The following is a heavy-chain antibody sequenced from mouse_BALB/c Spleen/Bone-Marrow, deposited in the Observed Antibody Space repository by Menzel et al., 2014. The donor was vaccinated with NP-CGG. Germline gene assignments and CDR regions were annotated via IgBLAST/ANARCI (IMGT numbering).Heavy chain of an antibody. CDR1: GYTFTDYN. D-gene: IGHD2-3*01. J-gene: IGHJ2*01. CDR3: ARDDGYYDY. Sequence: EVQVVESGPELVKPGASVKISCKASGYTFTDYNMHWVKQSHGKSLEWIGYIYPYNGGTGYNQKFKSRATLTVDNSSSTAYMELRSLTSEDSAVYYCARDDGYYDYWGQGTTLTVSS. CDR2: IYPYNGGT. V-gene: IGHV1S29*02.